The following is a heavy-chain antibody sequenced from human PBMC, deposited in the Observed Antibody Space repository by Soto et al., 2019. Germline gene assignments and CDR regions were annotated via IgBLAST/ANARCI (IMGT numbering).Heavy chain of an antibody. CDR3: ARKPTGLHLDV. D-gene: IGHD2-8*02. CDR1: GCRFIRYG. V-gene: IGHV1-18*01. CDR2: XSPYNXDA. J-gene: IGHJ6*04. Sequence: XSVKVSCKASGCRFIRYGITWVRQAPGQGLEWMGSXSPYNXDANYAQEVLGXATMTTDTXTTTKYMELRSLRYDDKAVYFCARKPTGLHLDVWGKGTTVTVSS.